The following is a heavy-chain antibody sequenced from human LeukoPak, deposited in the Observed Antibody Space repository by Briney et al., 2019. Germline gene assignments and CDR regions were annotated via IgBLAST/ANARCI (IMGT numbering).Heavy chain of an antibody. J-gene: IGHJ4*02. CDR2: IIPMFGTA. CDR3: ARLSAARGFDY. CDR1: GGTFSIYA. D-gene: IGHD6-13*01. V-gene: IGHV1-69*13. Sequence: SVKVSCKASGGTFSIYAISWVRQAPGQGLEWMGGIIPMFGTANYAQKFQGRVTITADESTSTAYMEPSSQRSEDTAVYYCARLSAARGFDYWGQGTLVTVSS.